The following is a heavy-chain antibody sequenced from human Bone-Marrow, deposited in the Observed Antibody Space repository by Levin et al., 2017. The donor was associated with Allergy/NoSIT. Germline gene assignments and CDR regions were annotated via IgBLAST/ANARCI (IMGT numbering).Heavy chain of an antibody. CDR1: GGSISSGDDY. J-gene: IGHJ6*02. CDR2: VYYSGFT. CDR3: ARVFFGSGSHHDRGLDV. V-gene: IGHV4-30-4*08. D-gene: IGHD3-10*01. Sequence: MASETLSLTCSVFGGSISSGDDYWTWIRQSPGKGLEWIGNVYYSGFTYYNPSLKSRVSMSADTSKNQFSLNLRSVTAADTAVYFCARVFFGSGSHHDRGLDVWGQGTTVTVSS.